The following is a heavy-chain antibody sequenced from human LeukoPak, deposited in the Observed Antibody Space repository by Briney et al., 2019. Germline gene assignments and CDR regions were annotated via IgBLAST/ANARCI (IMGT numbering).Heavy chain of an antibody. CDR1: GGSFSGYY. Sequence: PSETLSLTCAVYGGSFSGYYWSWIRQPPGEGLEWIGEINHSGSTNYNPSLKSRVTISVDTSKNQFSLKLSSVTAADTAVYYCAREDSYGSNWFDPWGQGTLVTVSS. CDR2: INHSGST. V-gene: IGHV4-34*01. D-gene: IGHD5-18*01. J-gene: IGHJ5*02. CDR3: AREDSYGSNWFDP.